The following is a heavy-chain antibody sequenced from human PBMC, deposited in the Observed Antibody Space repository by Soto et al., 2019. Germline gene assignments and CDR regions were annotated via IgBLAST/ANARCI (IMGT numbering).Heavy chain of an antibody. D-gene: IGHD5-18*01. V-gene: IGHV4-31*03. J-gene: IGHJ6*02. Sequence: SETLSLTCTVSGGSIRSGGYYWSWVRQNPRKGLDWIGNICYSGNTYYNPSLKSRLTISVDTSKNQFSLNLSSVTAADTAVYYCARDRLMATAGTARHYFGLDVWGQGTTVTVSS. CDR3: ARDRLMATAGTARHYFGLDV. CDR2: ICYSGNT. CDR1: GGSIRSGGYY.